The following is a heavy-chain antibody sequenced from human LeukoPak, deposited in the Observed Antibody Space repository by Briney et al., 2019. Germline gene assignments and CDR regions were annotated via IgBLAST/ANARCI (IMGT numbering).Heavy chain of an antibody. J-gene: IGHJ3*02. CDR3: AREGTVTTTDAFDI. CDR2: IIPIFGTA. V-gene: IGHV1-69*13. CDR1: GYTFTGYY. Sequence: ASVKVSCKASGYTFTGYYMHWVRRAPGQGLEWMGGIIPIFGTANYAQKFQGRVTITADESTSTAYMELSSLRSEDTAVYYCAREGTVTTTDAFDIWGQGTMVTVSS. D-gene: IGHD4-17*01.